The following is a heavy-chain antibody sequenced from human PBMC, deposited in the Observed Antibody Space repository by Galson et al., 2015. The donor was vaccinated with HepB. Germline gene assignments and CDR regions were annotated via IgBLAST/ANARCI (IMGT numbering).Heavy chain of an antibody. Sequence: SLRLSCAASGFTFSSYGMHWVRQAPGKGLEWVAVISYDGSNKYYADSVKGRFTISRDNSKNTLYLQMNSLRAEDTAVYYCAKDSGGGWYNWFDPWGQGTLVTVSS. V-gene: IGHV3-30*18. CDR2: ISYDGSNK. J-gene: IGHJ5*02. CDR3: AKDSGGGWYNWFDP. CDR1: GFTFSSYG. D-gene: IGHD6-19*01.